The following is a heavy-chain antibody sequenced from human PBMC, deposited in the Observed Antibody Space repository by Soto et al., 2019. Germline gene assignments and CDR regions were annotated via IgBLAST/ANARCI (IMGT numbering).Heavy chain of an antibody. CDR1: GYRVTSYW. D-gene: IGHD6-13*01. CDR2: IYPGDSDT. Sequence: GESLKISCKGSGYRVTSYWIGWVRQMHGKGLEWMGIIYPGDSDTRYSPSFQGQVTISADKSISTAYLQWSSLKASDTAMYYCARTSAAGKYYYGMDVWGQGTTVTVSS. CDR3: ARTSAAGKYYYGMDV. J-gene: IGHJ6*02. V-gene: IGHV5-51*01.